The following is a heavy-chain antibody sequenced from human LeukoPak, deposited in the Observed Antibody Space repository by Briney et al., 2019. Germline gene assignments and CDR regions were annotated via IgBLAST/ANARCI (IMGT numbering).Heavy chain of an antibody. CDR3: ARRRYNDY. V-gene: IGHV4-38-2*02. D-gene: IGHD1-1*01. CDR1: GYSISSGYY. J-gene: IGHJ4*02. CDR2: IYHSGST. Sequence: SSETLSLTCTVSGYSISSGYYWGWIRQPPGKGLEWIGSIYHSGSTYYNPSLKSRVTISVDTSKNQFSLKLSSVTAADTAVYYCARRRYNDYWGQGTLVTVSS.